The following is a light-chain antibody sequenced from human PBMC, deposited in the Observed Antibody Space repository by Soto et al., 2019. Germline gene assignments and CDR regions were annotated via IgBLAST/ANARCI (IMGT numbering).Light chain of an antibody. J-gene: IGKJ4*01. Sequence: DIQMTQSPSTLSASIGDRVTIICRASERVKSWLAWYQQKPGKAPKLLIYGASILQSGVPSGFSGSGFGTDFTLTISSLRAEDFAIYFCQQTKSYPSTFGGGTKVDIK. CDR1: ERVKSW. CDR2: GAS. CDR3: QQTKSYPST. V-gene: IGKV1-5*02.